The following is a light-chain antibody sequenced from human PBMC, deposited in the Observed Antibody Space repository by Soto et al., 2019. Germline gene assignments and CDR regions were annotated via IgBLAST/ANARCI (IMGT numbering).Light chain of an antibody. V-gene: IGKV3-15*01. CDR3: PQYYNLQT. J-gene: IGKJ1*01. CDR2: VAS. CDR1: QNVYNR. Sequence: IEMTQSPATLSVSQGESATISCRAGQNVYNRLSWYQQRPCQAPRLLFYVASTRATGIPARFSCSGSGTDFTLTISGLQSEDFRVYYCPQYYNLQTFGQRAKVDMK.